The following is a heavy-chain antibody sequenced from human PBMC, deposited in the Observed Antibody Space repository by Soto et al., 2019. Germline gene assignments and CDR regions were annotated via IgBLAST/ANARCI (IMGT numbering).Heavy chain of an antibody. V-gene: IGHV3-33*01. CDR3: ARTAMANYFDY. Sequence: GSLLLAGTASGFTFSSYGMHWVRQAPGKGLEWVAVIWYGGSNKYYADSVKGRFTISRDNSKNTLYLQMNSLRAEDTAVYYCARTAMANYFDYWGQGTLVTVYS. CDR2: IWYGGSNK. D-gene: IGHD5-18*01. J-gene: IGHJ4*02. CDR1: GFTFSSYG.